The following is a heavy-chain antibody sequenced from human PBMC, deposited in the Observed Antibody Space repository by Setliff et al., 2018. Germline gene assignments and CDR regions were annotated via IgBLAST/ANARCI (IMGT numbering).Heavy chain of an antibody. J-gene: IGHJ3*01. Sequence: GASVKVSCKASGYTFTNYGITWVRQAPGQGLEWMGGINNYNFNTNYAQKLQGRVTMTTDTSTSTAYMELRSLRSDDTAVYYCAISTLSICSGGSCPNAFDVWGQGTMVTVSS. CDR3: AISTLSICSGGSCPNAFDV. D-gene: IGHD2-15*01. CDR1: GYTFTNYG. V-gene: IGHV1-18*01. CDR2: INNYNFNT.